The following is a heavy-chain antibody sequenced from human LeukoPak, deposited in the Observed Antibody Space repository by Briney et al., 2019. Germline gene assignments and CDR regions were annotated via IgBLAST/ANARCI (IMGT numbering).Heavy chain of an antibody. CDR3: ARGPCSSTSCLNWFDP. CDR1: GGTFISYA. D-gene: IGHD2-2*01. J-gene: IGHJ5*02. V-gene: IGHV1-69*05. Sequence: SVKVSCTASGGTFISYAISWGRQAPGQGLEWMGGIIPIFGTANYAQKFQGRVTITTDESTSTAYMELSSLRSEDTAVYYCARGPCSSTSCLNWFDPWGQGTLVTVSS. CDR2: IIPIFGTA.